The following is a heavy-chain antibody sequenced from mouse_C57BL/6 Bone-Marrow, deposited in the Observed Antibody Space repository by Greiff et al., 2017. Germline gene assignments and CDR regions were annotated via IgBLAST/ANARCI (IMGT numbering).Heavy chain of an antibody. CDR1: GYTFTSYW. D-gene: IGHD1-1*01. CDR3: ARGVVEGGFAY. CDR2: IHPNSCST. J-gene: IGHJ3*01. Sequence: QVQLQQPGAELVKPGASVKLSCKASGYTFTSYWMHWVKQRPGQGLEWIGMIHPNSCSTNYNEKFKSKATLTVDKSSSTAYMQLSSLTSEDSAVYYCARGVVEGGFAYWGQGTLVTVSA. V-gene: IGHV1-64*01.